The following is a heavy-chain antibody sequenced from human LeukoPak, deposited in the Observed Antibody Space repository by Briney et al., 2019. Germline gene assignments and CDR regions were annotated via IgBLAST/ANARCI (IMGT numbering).Heavy chain of an antibody. CDR2: ISGSDGTI. CDR3: ARELTQRDY. Sequence: KPGGSLRLSCVASGFTFRDYYMSWIRQAPGKGLEWVSYISGSDGTIKYADSVKGRFTISRDNTKNSLYLQMSSLRVEDTAVYYCARELTQRDYWGQGTLVTVSS. V-gene: IGHV3-11*01. CDR1: GFTFRDYY. J-gene: IGHJ4*02.